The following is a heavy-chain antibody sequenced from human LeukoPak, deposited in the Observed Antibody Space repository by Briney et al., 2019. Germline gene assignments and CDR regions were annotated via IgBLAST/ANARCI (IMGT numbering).Heavy chain of an antibody. Sequence: GGSLRLSCAASGFNFGSYWMTWVRQAPGKGLEWVANIKEDESEKYYEDSVRGRFTISRDNAKNSLYLQMDSLRAEDTAVYYCARCNYYDSSRHPTSFENWGQGTLVTVSS. V-gene: IGHV3-7*01. CDR2: IKEDESEK. CDR1: GFNFGSYW. J-gene: IGHJ4*02. D-gene: IGHD3-22*01. CDR3: ARCNYYDSSRHPTSFEN.